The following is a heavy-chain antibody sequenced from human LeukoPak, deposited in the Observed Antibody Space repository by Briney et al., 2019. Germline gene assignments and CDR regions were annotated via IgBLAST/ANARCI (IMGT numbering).Heavy chain of an antibody. CDR2: ITWNSGSI. V-gene: IGHV3-9*01. J-gene: IGHJ4*02. CDR1: GFTFDDYA. D-gene: IGHD3-10*01. CDR3: AKALGEGAAHPPDW. Sequence: GRSLRLSRAASGFTFDDYAMHWVRQVPGKGLEWVSGITWNSGSIGYADFVKGRFTISRDNARNSLYLQMNGLRTEDTALYYCAKALGEGAAHPPDWWGQGTLVTVSS.